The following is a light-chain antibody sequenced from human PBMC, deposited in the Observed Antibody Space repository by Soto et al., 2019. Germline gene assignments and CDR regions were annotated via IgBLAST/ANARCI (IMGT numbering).Light chain of an antibody. CDR1: QTVSSY. CDR2: GAS. Sequence: ENVLTQSPGTLSLSPGERATLSCRASQTVSSYLTWYQQRPGQAPRLLISGASRRATGIPDRFSGSGSGTDFTLTISRLEPEDFAVYYCQQYNNWPPWTFGQGTKVEIK. CDR3: QQYNNWPPWT. J-gene: IGKJ1*01. V-gene: IGKV3-20*01.